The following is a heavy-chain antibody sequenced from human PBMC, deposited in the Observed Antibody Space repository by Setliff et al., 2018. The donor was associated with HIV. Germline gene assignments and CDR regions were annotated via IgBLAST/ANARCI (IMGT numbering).Heavy chain of an antibody. CDR3: ARDPGYKSSWYGAFDI. J-gene: IGHJ3*02. D-gene: IGHD6-13*01. Sequence: ASVKVSCKASGYTFTGYYIHWVRQAPGQGLEWMGRINPNSGGTEYAQKFEGRVTMTRDTSISTAFMDLSRLRSDDTAVYYCARDPGYKSSWYGAFDIWGQGTMVTVSS. CDR2: INPNSGGT. CDR1: GYTFTGYY. V-gene: IGHV1-2*06.